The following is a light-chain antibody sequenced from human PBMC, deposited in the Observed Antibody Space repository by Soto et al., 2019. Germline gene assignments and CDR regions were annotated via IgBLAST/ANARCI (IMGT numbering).Light chain of an antibody. CDR2: DVS. J-gene: IGLJ2*01. V-gene: IGLV2-14*01. Sequence: QSALTQPASVSGSPGQSITISCTGTSSDVGDYNSVSWYQQHPGKAPKVMIYDVSNRPSGVSNRFSGSKSGNTASLTISGLQAEDEADYYCSSYTTSSTLFGGGTKLTVL. CDR3: SSYTTSSTL. CDR1: SSDVGDYNS.